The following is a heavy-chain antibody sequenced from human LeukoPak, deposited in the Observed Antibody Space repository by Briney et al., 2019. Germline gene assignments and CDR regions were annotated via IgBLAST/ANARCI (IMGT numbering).Heavy chain of an antibody. CDR3: AKARWSASFGSGSYDGAFDI. V-gene: IGHV3-23*01. CDR2: VSGSGGVI. CDR1: GFTFSIYA. J-gene: IGHJ3*02. Sequence: GGSLRLSCAASGFTFSIYAITWVRQAPGKGLQWVSSVSGSGGVIYYEESVKGRFTVSRDNFKNTLFLQMNSLRAEDTAVYYCAKARWSASFGSGSYDGAFDIWGQGTKVTVSS. D-gene: IGHD3-10*01.